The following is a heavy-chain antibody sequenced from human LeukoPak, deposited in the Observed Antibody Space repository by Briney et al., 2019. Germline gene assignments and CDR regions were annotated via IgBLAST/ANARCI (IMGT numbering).Heavy chain of an antibody. Sequence: GGSLRLSCAASGFIFNEYGMTWVRQTPGKGLEWVSGINGNGGRTGYADSVKGRFTITRDNAKNSLYLQMDSLRAEDTALYFCARLFNAGLGAPLDHGGQGTLVTVSS. CDR1: GFIFNEYG. CDR2: INGNGGRT. CDR3: ARLFNAGLGAPLDH. J-gene: IGHJ4*02. V-gene: IGHV3-20*04. D-gene: IGHD1-26*01.